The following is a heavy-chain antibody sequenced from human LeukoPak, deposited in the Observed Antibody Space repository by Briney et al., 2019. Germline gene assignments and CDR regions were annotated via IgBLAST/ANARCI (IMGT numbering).Heavy chain of an antibody. CDR2: IYYSGST. CDR3: ARAAYGSTRFDP. J-gene: IGHJ5*02. D-gene: IGHD3-10*01. Sequence: SETLSLTCTVSGGSMSSGGYYWSWIRQHPGKGLERIGYIYYSGSTYYNPSLKSRVTISVDTSKNQFSLKLSSVTAADTAVYYCARAAYGSTRFDPWGQGTLVTVSS. V-gene: IGHV4-31*03. CDR1: GGSMSSGGYY.